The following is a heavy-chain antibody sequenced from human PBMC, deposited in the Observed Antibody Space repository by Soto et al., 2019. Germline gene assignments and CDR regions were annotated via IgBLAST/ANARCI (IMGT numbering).Heavy chain of an antibody. D-gene: IGHD2-8*02. J-gene: IGHJ4*02. CDR1: GGSFSGYY. Sequence: SETLSLTCAVYGGSFSGYYWTWIRQPPGTGLEWIGEINHSGSTNYNPSLKSRVTISVDTSKNQFSLKLTSVTAADTAVYYCARDKITGILDYWGQGTLVTVSS. CDR3: ARDKITGILDY. CDR2: INHSGST. V-gene: IGHV4-34*01.